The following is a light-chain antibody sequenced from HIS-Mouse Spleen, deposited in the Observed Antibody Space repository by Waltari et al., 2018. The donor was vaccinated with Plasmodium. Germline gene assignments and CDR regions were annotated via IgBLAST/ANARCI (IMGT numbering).Light chain of an antibody. CDR3: SSYAGSNNLV. Sequence: QSALTQPPPAPGSPGQSVPISCTGTSSDVGGYNHVPWYQLHPGKAPKRMIYEVSNRPSGVPDRFSGSKSGNTASLTVSGLQAEDEADYYCSSYAGSNNLVFGGGTKLTVL. V-gene: IGLV2-8*01. CDR2: EVS. J-gene: IGLJ2*01. CDR1: SSDVGGYNH.